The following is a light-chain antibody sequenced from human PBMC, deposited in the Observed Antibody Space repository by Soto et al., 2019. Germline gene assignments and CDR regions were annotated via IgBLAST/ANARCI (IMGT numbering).Light chain of an antibody. CDR3: ETWDSNTRV. Sequence: QSVLTQSSSASASLGSSVKLTCTLSSGHSSYIIAWHQQEPGKAPRYLMNLEGSGTYNKGNGVPDRFSGSSSGADRYLTISNLQFEDEADYYCETWDSNTRVFGGGTKLTVL. CDR1: SGHSSYI. V-gene: IGLV4-60*02. CDR2: LEGSGTY. J-gene: IGLJ3*02.